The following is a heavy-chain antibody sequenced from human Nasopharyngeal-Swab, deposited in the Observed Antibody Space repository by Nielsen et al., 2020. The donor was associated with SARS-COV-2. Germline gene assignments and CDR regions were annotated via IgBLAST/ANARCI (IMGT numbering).Heavy chain of an antibody. J-gene: IGHJ4*02. CDR3: ARIIVGATLFDY. D-gene: IGHD1-26*01. V-gene: IGHV1-69*13. CDR1: GGTFSSYA. Sequence: SVKVSCKASGGTFSSYAISWVRQAPGQGLEWMGGIIPIFGTANYAQKFQGRVTITADESTSTAYMELSSLRSEDTVVYYCARIIVGATLFDYWGQGTLVTVSS. CDR2: IIPIFGTA.